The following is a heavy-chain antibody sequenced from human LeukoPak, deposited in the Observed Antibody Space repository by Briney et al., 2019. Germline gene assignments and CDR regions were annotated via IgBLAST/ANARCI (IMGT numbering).Heavy chain of an antibody. Sequence: GRSLRLSGAPAGFIVSNYDMPWFRHVRGKGLGWVSAIGTSGGTYYPASVKGRFTISRENTKNSLHLQMDSLRVGDKAVYYCARVAHLYDTSGYAHDVFDVWGQGTVVTVSS. CDR2: IGTSGGT. V-gene: IGHV3-13*01. CDR3: ARVAHLYDTSGYAHDVFDV. CDR1: GFIVSNYD. D-gene: IGHD3-22*01. J-gene: IGHJ3*01.